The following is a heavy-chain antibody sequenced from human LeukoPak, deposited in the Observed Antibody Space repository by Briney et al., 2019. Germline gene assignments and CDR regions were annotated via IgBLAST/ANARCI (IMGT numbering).Heavy chain of an antibody. CDR1: GFTFSSYA. V-gene: IGHV3-23*01. J-gene: IGHJ4*02. D-gene: IGHD2-15*01. CDR2: ISGSDDST. Sequence: PGGSLRLSCAASGFTFSSYATSWVRQAPGKGLEWVSAISGSDDSTYYADSVKGRFTISRDNSKNTLYLQMNSLRAEDTAVYLCAKVAFCSGNSCYYFDYWGQGTLVTVSS. CDR3: AKVAFCSGNSCYYFDY.